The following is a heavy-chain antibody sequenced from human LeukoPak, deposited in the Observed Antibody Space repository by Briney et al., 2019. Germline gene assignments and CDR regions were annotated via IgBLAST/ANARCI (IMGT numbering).Heavy chain of an antibody. Sequence: ASVKASCKASGYTFTGYYMHWVRQAPGQGLEWMGWINPNSGGTNYAQKFQGRVTMTRDTSISTAYMELSRLRSEDTAVYYCARDRGGGGYLGAFDIWGQGTMVTVSS. CDR2: INPNSGGT. CDR1: GYTFTGYY. J-gene: IGHJ3*02. D-gene: IGHD1-26*01. V-gene: IGHV1-2*02. CDR3: ARDRGGGGYLGAFDI.